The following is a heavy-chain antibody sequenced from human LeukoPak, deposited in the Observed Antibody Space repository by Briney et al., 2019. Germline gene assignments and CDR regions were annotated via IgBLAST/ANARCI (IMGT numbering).Heavy chain of an antibody. CDR2: IYYSGST. Sequence: SETLSLTCSVSGGSISSYYWSWIRQPPGKGLEWIGYIYYSGSTYYNPSLKSRVTISVDTSKNQFSLKLSSVTATDTAVYYCAREEAYCGGDCYLPYDAFDIWGQGTMVTVSS. CDR3: AREEAYCGGDCYLPYDAFDI. D-gene: IGHD2-21*02. J-gene: IGHJ3*02. CDR1: GGSISSYY. V-gene: IGHV4-30-4*08.